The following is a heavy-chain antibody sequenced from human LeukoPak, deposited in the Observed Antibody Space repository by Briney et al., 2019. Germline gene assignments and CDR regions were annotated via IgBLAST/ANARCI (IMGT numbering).Heavy chain of an antibody. Sequence: PGGSLRLSCGASGFTFNRYWMHWVRQAPGKGLVWVSRIKNDGRSTSYADSVKGRFTISRDNAKNTVYLQMNSLRAEDTAVYYCAKVKILTGYRWGQGTLVTVSS. V-gene: IGHV3-74*01. J-gene: IGHJ5*02. CDR1: GFTFNRYW. D-gene: IGHD3-9*01. CDR2: IKNDGRST. CDR3: AKVKILTGYR.